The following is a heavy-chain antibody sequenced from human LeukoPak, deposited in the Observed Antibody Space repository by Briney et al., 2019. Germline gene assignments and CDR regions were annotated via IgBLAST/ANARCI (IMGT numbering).Heavy chain of an antibody. D-gene: IGHD3-10*01. J-gene: IGHJ4*02. CDR2: ISGSGSST. CDR1: GFTFTTYA. Sequence: GGSLRLSCAASGFTFTTYAMSWVRQAPGKGLEWVSTISGSGSSTYYADSVKGRFTISRDNSKNTLYLQMNSLRAEDTAVYYCAKDDSFGRNEYWGQGTLVTVSS. CDR3: AKDDSFGRNEY. V-gene: IGHV3-23*01.